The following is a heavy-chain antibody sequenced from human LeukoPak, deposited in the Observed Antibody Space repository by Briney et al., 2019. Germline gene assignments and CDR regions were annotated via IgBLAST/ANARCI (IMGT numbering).Heavy chain of an antibody. CDR2: ISGSGGST. J-gene: IGHJ6*03. Sequence: GGSLRLSCAASGFTFSSYAMSWVRQAPGKGLEWVSAISGSGGSTYYADSVKGRFTISRDNSKNTLYLQMNSLRAEDTAVYYCAKAPESSSSYYYYYYMDVWGKGTTVTVSS. V-gene: IGHV3-23*01. CDR3: AKAPESSSSYYYYYYMDV. D-gene: IGHD6-6*01. CDR1: GFTFSSYA.